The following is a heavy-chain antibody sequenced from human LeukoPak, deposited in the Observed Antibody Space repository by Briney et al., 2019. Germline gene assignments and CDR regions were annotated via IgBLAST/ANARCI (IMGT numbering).Heavy chain of an antibody. J-gene: IGHJ4*02. D-gene: IGHD5-24*01. Sequence: ASVKVSCKASGGSFSNYAISWVRQAPGQGLEWMGGIIPIFGTANYAQKFQGRVTITADESTSTAYMELSSLRSEDTAVYYCARGWLQSHFDYWGQGTLVTVSS. CDR1: GGSFSNYA. CDR3: ARGWLQSHFDY. CDR2: IIPIFGTA. V-gene: IGHV1-69*13.